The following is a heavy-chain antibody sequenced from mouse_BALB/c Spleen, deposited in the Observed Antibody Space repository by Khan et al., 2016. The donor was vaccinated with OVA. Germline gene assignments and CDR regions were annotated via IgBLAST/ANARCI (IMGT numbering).Heavy chain of an antibody. CDR1: GFTFSTYA. Sequence: EVHLVESGGGLVKPGGSLKLSCAASGFTFSTYAMSWVRQTPEKRLEWVATISNDGDYTYFPDNVTGRFTISRDNAKNTLCLQMTSLRSEDTAMYYCARSPYGNFAYWGQGTLVTVSA. D-gene: IGHD2-1*01. J-gene: IGHJ3*01. V-gene: IGHV5-9-3*01. CDR2: ISNDGDYT. CDR3: ARSPYGNFAY.